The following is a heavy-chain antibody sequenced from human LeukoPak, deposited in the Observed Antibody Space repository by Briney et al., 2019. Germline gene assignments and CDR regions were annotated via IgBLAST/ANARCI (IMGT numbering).Heavy chain of an antibody. D-gene: IGHD6-19*01. CDR2: IYPGDSDT. CDR1: GYSFTSYW. J-gene: IGHJ5*02. CDR3: ARLRSPIAVAGSRWFDP. Sequence: GESLQISCKGSGYSFTSYWIGWVRQMPGKGLEWMGIIYPGDSDTRYSPSFQGQVTISADKSISTAYLQWSSLKASDTAMYYCARLRSPIAVAGSRWFDPWGQGTLVTVSS. V-gene: IGHV5-51*01.